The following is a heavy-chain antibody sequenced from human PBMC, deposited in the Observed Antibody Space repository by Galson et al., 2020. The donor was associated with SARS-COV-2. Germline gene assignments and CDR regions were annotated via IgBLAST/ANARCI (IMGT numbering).Heavy chain of an antibody. V-gene: IGHV4-34*01. CDR2: VNSSVST. J-gene: IGHJ4*02. Sequence: RWGAMSPTSGVYVGSFSGYYWNWIGQRPGKGLEWIGEVNSSVSTNYNPSLKSRVTISVDTSKNHFSLKLSSVTAADTAVYYCAREENFFLVVTATRMCYFDYWGRGTLATVSS. CDR3: AREENFFLVVTATRMCYFDY. D-gene: IGHD2-21*02. CDR1: VGSFSGYY.